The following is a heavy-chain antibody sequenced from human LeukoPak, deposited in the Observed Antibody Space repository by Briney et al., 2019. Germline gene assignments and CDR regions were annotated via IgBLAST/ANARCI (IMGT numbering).Heavy chain of an antibody. D-gene: IGHD4-23*01. Sequence: PSETLSLTCTVSGGSVSSGSYYWSWIRQPPGKGLEWIGYIYYSGSTNYNPSLKSRVTISVDTSKNQFSLKVSSVTAADTAVYYCARDNVRWQHRTAFDIRGQGTMVTVSS. J-gene: IGHJ3*02. CDR1: GGSVSSGSYY. V-gene: IGHV4-61*01. CDR2: IYYSGST. CDR3: ARDNVRWQHRTAFDI.